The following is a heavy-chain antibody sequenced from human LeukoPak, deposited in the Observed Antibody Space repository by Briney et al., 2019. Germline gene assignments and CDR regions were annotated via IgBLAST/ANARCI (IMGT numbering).Heavy chain of an antibody. CDR3: AKDQRGYYQPIDY. CDR2: ISGSGSTS. D-gene: IGHD3-10*01. V-gene: IGHV3-23*01. CDR1: GFPFSSHA. Sequence: QPGGSLRLSCAASGFPFSSHAMRWVRQAPGRGVGCVSAISGSGSTSYYADSVKGRFTISRDNSKNTLYLQMTSLRAEDTGVYYCAKDQRGYYQPIDYWGQGILVTVSS. J-gene: IGHJ4*02.